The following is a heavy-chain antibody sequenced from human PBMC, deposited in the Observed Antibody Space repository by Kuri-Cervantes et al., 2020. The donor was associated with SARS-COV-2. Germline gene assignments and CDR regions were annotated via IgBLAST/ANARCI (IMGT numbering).Heavy chain of an antibody. CDR1: GYSISSGYY. J-gene: IGHJ4*02. V-gene: IGHV4-38-2*01. D-gene: IGHD7-27*01. CDR3: ARHGGQTNWGKGDY. Sequence: SETLSLSCAVSGYSISSGYYWGWIRQPPGKGLEWIGSIYHSGSTYYNPSLKSRVTISVDTSKNQFSLKLSSVTAADTAVYYCARHGGQTNWGKGDYWGQGTLVTDSS. CDR2: IYHSGST.